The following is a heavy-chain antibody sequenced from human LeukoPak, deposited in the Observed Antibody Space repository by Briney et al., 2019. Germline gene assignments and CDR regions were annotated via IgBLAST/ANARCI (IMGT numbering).Heavy chain of an antibody. D-gene: IGHD3-3*01. CDR2: ISSSSSYI. Sequence: GGSLRLSCAASGFTFSSYSMNWVRQAPGKGLEWVSSISSSSSYIYYADSVKGRFTISRDNAKNSLYLQMNSLRAEDTAVYYCARGITIFGVVIMIPHFDYWGQGTPVTVSS. CDR1: GFTFSSYS. J-gene: IGHJ4*02. V-gene: IGHV3-21*01. CDR3: ARGITIFGVVIMIPHFDY.